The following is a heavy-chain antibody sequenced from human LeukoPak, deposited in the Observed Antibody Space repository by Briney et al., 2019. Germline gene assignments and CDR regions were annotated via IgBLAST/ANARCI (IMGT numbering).Heavy chain of an antibody. V-gene: IGHV4-4*07. CDR3: ARDFVGYSGYAYFDY. D-gene: IGHD5-12*01. Sequence: SETLSLTCTVSGASISSYYWSWIRQPAGKALEWIGRIYVTGSTTYNPSLESRVTISVDTSKNQFSLKLSSVTAADTAVYYCARDFVGYSGYAYFDYWGQGTLVTVSS. CDR1: GASISSYY. CDR2: IYVTGST. J-gene: IGHJ4*02.